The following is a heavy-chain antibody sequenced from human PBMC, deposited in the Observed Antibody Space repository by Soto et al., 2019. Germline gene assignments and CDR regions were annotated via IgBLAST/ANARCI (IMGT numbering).Heavy chain of an antibody. V-gene: IGHV4-30-4*01. D-gene: IGHD2-15*01. CDR3: ARGRYCLTGRCFPNWFES. CDR2: IYKSTTT. J-gene: IGHJ5*01. CDR1: GDSISTVDYF. Sequence: KPSETLSLTCSVSGDSISTVDYFWAWIRQPPGQALEYIGYIYKSTTTYYNPSFESRVAISLDTSKSQFSLTVTSVTAPDTAVYFCARGRYCLTGRCFPNWFESWGQGTLVTVSS.